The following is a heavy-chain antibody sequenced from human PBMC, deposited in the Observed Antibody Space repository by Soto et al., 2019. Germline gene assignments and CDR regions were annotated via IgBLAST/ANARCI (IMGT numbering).Heavy chain of an antibody. D-gene: IGHD2-15*01. J-gene: IGHJ5*02. CDR2: ISASGDTT. Sequence: PGGSLRLSCAASGFTFSSYALGWFRQAPGKGLEWVSAISASGDTTYYADSVKGRFTISKDNSKNTLYLQMNSLRPEDTAVYYCAALGIVAATYNWLDPWGQGTLVTVSS. CDR3: AALGIVAATYNWLDP. V-gene: IGHV3-23*01. CDR1: GFTFSSYA.